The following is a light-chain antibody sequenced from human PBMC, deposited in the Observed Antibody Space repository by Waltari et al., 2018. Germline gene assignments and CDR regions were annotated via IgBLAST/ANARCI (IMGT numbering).Light chain of an antibody. CDR3: QQTYTSPPIT. CDR2: RTS. V-gene: IGKV1-39*01. CDR1: QYINMY. Sequence: DIQMTQSPSSLSASVGDRVTITCRASQYINMYLNWYHQRPGQAPKVVVYRTSTLQTGVPSRFRGSGSGTEFTLTIAALQPEDFGTYYCQQTYTSPPITFGLGTRLDIK. J-gene: IGKJ5*01.